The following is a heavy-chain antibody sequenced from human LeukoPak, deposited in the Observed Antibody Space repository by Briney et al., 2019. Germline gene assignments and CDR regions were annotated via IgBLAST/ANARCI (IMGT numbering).Heavy chain of an antibody. V-gene: IGHV3-33*06. CDR2: IWYDGSNK. J-gene: IGHJ3*02. Sequence: GGSLRLSCAASGFTFSSYDMHWVRQAPGKGLEWVALIWYDGSNKNYADSVKGRFTISRDNSKNTLFLQMNSLRAEDTAVYDSAKEASDAFDIWGQGTMVTVSS. CDR3: AKEASDAFDI. CDR1: GFTFSSYD.